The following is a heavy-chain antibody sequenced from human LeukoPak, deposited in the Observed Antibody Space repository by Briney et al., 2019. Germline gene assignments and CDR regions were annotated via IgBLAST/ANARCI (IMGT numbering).Heavy chain of an antibody. CDR1: GSSITSTTYY. V-gene: IGHV4-39*01. J-gene: IGHJ5*02. Sequence: SETLSLTCTLSGSSITSTTYYWGWIRQPPGKGLEWIGSSYYSGNTYYNPSLKSRVTISLDTSRKQFSLKLSSVTAADTAVYYCARTRGFGELMGDGFDPWGQGTLVAVSP. CDR2: SYYSGNT. CDR3: ARTRGFGELMGDGFDP. D-gene: IGHD3-10*01.